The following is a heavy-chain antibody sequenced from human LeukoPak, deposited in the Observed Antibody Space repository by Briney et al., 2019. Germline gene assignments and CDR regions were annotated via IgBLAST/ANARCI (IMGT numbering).Heavy chain of an antibody. Sequence: GGSLRLSCAASGFTFSSYGIHWVRQAPGKGLEWVAVIWYDGSNKYYADSVKGRFTISRDNSKNTLYLQMNSLRAEGTAVYYCAREDTAMVTFDYWGQGTLVTVSS. CDR1: GFTFSSYG. CDR3: AREDTAMVTFDY. CDR2: IWYDGSNK. J-gene: IGHJ4*02. D-gene: IGHD5-18*01. V-gene: IGHV3-33*01.